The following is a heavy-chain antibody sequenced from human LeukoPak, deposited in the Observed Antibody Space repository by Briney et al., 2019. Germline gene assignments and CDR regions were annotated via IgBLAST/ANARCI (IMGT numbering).Heavy chain of an antibody. Sequence: GASVKVSCKASGYTFTSYYMHWVRQAPGQGLEWMGMINPSGGSTSYAQKFQGRVTMTRDMSTSTVYMELSSLRSEDTAVYYCARDHSSSSGSLGWFDPWGQGTLVTVSS. CDR3: ARDHSSSSGSLGWFDP. CDR2: INPSGGST. CDR1: GYTFTSYY. J-gene: IGHJ5*02. V-gene: IGHV1-46*01. D-gene: IGHD6-6*01.